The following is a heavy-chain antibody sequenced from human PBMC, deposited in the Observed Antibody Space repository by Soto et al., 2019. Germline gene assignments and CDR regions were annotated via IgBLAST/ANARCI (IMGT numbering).Heavy chain of an antibody. CDR3: AGGWNYFDY. CDR1: GFSFRTYG. V-gene: IGHV3-30*03. Sequence: QVQLVESGGGVVQPGTSLRLSCAASGFSFRTYGMHWVRQAPGKGLEWVALISYDGRSKYYADSVKGRLTISRDNSKNTLYLQMNTRRAEDTAVYYCAGGWNYFDYWGQGTLVTVSS. D-gene: IGHD1-1*01. J-gene: IGHJ4*02. CDR2: ISYDGRSK.